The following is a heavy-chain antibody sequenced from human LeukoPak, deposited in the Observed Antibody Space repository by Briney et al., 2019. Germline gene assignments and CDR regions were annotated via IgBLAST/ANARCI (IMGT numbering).Heavy chain of an antibody. CDR1: GFTFDDYA. D-gene: IGHD6-13*01. CDR3: AKDKSGSSYYGMDV. Sequence: GGSLRLSCAASGFTFDDYAMHWVRQAPGKGLEWVSGISWNSGSIGYADSVKGRFTIPRDNAKKSLYLQVNSLRAEDTALYYCAKDKSGSSYYGMDVWGQGTTVTVSS. CDR2: ISWNSGSI. J-gene: IGHJ6*02. V-gene: IGHV3-9*01.